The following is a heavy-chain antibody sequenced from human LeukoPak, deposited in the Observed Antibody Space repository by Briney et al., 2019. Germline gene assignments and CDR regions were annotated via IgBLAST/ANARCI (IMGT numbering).Heavy chain of an antibody. Sequence: PSETPSLTCTVSGGSISSSSYYSGWIRQPPGKGLEWIGSIYYIGSTYYNPSLKSQVPISVVTSKNQFSLKLSSVTAADTAVYYCARQVDSSGYPNWFDPWGQGTLVTVSS. V-gene: IGHV4-39*01. CDR2: IYYIGST. J-gene: IGHJ5*02. CDR3: ARQVDSSGYPNWFDP. CDR1: GGSISSSSYY. D-gene: IGHD3-22*01.